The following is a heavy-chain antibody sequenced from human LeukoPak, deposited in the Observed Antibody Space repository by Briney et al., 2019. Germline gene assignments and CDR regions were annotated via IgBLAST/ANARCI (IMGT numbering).Heavy chain of an antibody. CDR3: AKGLQYDSGSLLGLDY. Sequence: GGSLRLSCAASGFTFDDYAMLWVRQAPGKGLEWVSGISWNSGSIGYGDSVKGRFTISRDNAKNSLYLKMNSLRAEDTALYYCAKGLQYDSGSLLGLDYWGQGTLVTVSS. CDR2: ISWNSGSI. D-gene: IGHD1-26*01. CDR1: GFTFDDYA. J-gene: IGHJ4*02. V-gene: IGHV3-9*01.